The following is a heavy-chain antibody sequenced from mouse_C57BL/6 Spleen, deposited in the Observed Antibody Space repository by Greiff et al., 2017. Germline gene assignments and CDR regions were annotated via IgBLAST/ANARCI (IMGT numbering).Heavy chain of an antibody. J-gene: IGHJ1*03. CDR1: GYTFTDYE. CDR3: TGRYGYFDV. V-gene: IGHV1-15*01. CDR2: IDPETGGT. Sequence: QVHVKQSGAELVRPGASVTLSCKASGYTFTDYEMHWVKQTPVHGLEWIGAIDPETGGTAYNQKFKGKAILTADKSSSTAYMELRSLTSEDSAVYYCTGRYGYFDVWGTGTTVTVSS.